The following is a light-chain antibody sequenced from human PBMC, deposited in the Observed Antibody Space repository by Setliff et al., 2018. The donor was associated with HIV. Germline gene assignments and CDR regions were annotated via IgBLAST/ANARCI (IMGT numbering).Light chain of an antibody. CDR1: SSDVGSYNL. Sequence: QSVLTQPASVSGSTGQSITISCTGTSSDVGSYNLVSWYQQHPGKAPKLMIYEVSKRPSGVSNRFSGSKSGNTASLTISGLQAADETDYYSCSYAGSSNEVFGTGTKGTVL. V-gene: IGLV2-23*02. CDR2: EVS. CDR3: CSYAGSSNEV. J-gene: IGLJ1*01.